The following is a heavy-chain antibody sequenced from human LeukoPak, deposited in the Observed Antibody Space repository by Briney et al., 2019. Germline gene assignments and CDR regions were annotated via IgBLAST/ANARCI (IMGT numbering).Heavy chain of an antibody. CDR3: TTDYYYDSSGYYSWYFDP. D-gene: IGHD3-22*01. CDR2: IKRKTDGGTT. V-gene: IGHV3-15*01. Sequence: GGSLRLSCAASGFTFSTFSNAWMSWVRQAPGKGLEWVGRIKRKTDGGTTDYAAPVKGRFTISRDDSKNTLYLQMNSLKTEDTAVYYCTTDYYYDSSGYYSWYFDPWGRGTLVTVSS. CDR1: GFTFSTFSNAW. J-gene: IGHJ2*01.